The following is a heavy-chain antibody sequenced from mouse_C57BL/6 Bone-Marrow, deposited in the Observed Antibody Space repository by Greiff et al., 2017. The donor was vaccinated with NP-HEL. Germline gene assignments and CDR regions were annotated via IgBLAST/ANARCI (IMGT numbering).Heavy chain of an antibody. J-gene: IGHJ4*01. CDR2: INPSSGYT. V-gene: IGHV1-4*01. CDR1: GYTFTSYT. Sequence: QVHVKQSGAELARPGASVKMSCKASGYTFTSYTMHWVKQRPGQGLEWIGYINPSSGYTKYNQKFKDKATLTADKSSSTAYMQLSSLTSEDSAVYYCARWDPVVATGAMDYWGQGTSVTVSS. D-gene: IGHD1-1*01. CDR3: ARWDPVVATGAMDY.